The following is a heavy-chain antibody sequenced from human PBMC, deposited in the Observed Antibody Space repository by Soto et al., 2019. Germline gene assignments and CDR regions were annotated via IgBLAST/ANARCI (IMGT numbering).Heavy chain of an antibody. V-gene: IGHV3-23*01. CDR1: EITVSGHA. J-gene: IGHJ3*02. Sequence: EVQVLESGGGLVQPGGSLRLSCEGSEITVSGHAMTWIRQAPGKGPEWVSTITADGGTYYADSVKGRFAMSRDTSENTLYLQMNSLGAEDTAAYYCAPHVSCSGGSCQYDAFAIRGQGTMVTVSS. D-gene: IGHD2-15*01. CDR2: ITADGGT. CDR3: APHVSCSGGSCQYDAFAI.